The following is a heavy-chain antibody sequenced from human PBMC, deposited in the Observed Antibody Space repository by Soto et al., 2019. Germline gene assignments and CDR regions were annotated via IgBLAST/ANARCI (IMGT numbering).Heavy chain of an antibody. CDR1: GFTFSSYG. J-gene: IGHJ6*03. Sequence: QVQLVESGGGVVQPGRSLRLSCAASGFTFSSYGMHWVRQAPGKGLEWVAVISYDGSNKYYADSVKGRFTISRDNSKNTLYLQMNSLRAEDTAVYYCAKGLYVYYYYMDVWAKGPRSPSP. CDR3: AKGLYVYYYYMDV. D-gene: IGHD3-16*01. V-gene: IGHV3-30*18. CDR2: ISYDGSNK.